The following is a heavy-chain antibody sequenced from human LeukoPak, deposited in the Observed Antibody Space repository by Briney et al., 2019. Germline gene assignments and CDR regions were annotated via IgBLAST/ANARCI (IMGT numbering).Heavy chain of an antibody. V-gene: IGHV4-34*01. CDR2: INHSGST. D-gene: IGHD3-10*01. J-gene: IGHJ5*02. CDR1: GGSFSGYY. CDR3: AREGLNMVRGIIPKEAWGWFDP. Sequence: SETLSLTCAVYGGSFSGYYWSWIRQPPGKGLEWIGEINHSGSTNYNPSFKSRVTISVDTSKNQFSLKLSSTAADTAVYYCAREGLNMVRGIIPKEAWGWFDPWGQGTLVTVSS.